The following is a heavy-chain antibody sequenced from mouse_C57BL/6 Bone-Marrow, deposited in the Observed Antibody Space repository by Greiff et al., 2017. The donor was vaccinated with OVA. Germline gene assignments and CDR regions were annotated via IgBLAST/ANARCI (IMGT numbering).Heavy chain of an antibody. J-gene: IGHJ2*01. V-gene: IGHV1-20*01. Sequence: EVKLVESGPELVKPGDSVKISCKASGYSFTGYFMNWVMQSHGKSLEWIGRINPYNGDTFYNQKFKGKATLTVDKSSSTAHMELRSLTSEDSAVYYCARLEHGIPDYWGQGTTLTVSS. CDR1: GYSFTGYF. CDR3: ARLEHGIPDY. D-gene: IGHD1-1*01. CDR2: INPYNGDT.